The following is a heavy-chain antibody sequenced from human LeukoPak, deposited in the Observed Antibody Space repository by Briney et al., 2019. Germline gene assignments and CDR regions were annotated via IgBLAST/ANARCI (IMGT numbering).Heavy chain of an antibody. D-gene: IGHD7-27*01. V-gene: IGHV3-48*04. CDR1: GFTFSSYS. CDR3: ASWGPAAPQSWFDP. J-gene: IGHJ5*02. CDR2: ISSSSSTI. Sequence: GGSLRLSCAASGFTFSSYSMNWVRQAPGKGLEWVSYISSSSSTIYYADSVKGRFTISRDNAKNSLYLQMNSLRAEDTAVYYCASWGPAAPQSWFDPWGQGTLVTVSS.